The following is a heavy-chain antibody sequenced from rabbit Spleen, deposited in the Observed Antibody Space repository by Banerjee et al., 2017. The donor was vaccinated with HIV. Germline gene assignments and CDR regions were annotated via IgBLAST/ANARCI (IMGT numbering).Heavy chain of an antibody. V-gene: IGHV1S45*01. CDR3: ARASGAVPSYNNGSFDL. CDR2: IYAGSSGST. Sequence: QEQLVESGGGLVQPGGSLKLSCKASGFDFSSYGVSWVRQAPGKGLEWIACIYAGSSGSTGYASWAKGRFTLSKASSTTVTLQMTSLTAADTATYFCARASGAVPSYNNGSFDLWGQGTLVTVS. J-gene: IGHJ4*01. D-gene: IGHD7-1*01. CDR1: GFDFSSYG.